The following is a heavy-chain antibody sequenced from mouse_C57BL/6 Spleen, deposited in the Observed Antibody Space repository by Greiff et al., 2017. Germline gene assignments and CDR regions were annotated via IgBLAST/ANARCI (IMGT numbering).Heavy chain of an antibody. D-gene: IGHD2-4*01. Sequence: QVQLKESGAELARPGASVKLSCKASGYTFTSYGISWVKQRTGQGLEWIGEIYPRSGNTYYNEKFKGKATLPADKSSSTAYMELRSLTSEDSAVYFCARGNYDYDGDFDVWGTGTTVTVSS. CDR3: ARGNYDYDGDFDV. CDR1: GYTFTSYG. CDR2: IYPRSGNT. J-gene: IGHJ1*03. V-gene: IGHV1-81*01.